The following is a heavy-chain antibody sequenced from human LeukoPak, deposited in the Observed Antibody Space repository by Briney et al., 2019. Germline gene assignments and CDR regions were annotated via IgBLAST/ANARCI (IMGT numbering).Heavy chain of an antibody. J-gene: IGHJ6*03. CDR3: ARVRCSGGSCIYRGYYYYMDV. Sequence: GGSLRLSCAASGFTFSSYSMNWVRQAPGKGLEWVSSISSSSSYIYYADSVKGRFTISGDNAKNSLYLQMNSLRAEDTAVYYCARVRCSGGSCIYRGYYYYMDVWGKGTTVTVSS. V-gene: IGHV3-21*01. CDR2: ISSSSSYI. D-gene: IGHD2-15*01. CDR1: GFTFSSYS.